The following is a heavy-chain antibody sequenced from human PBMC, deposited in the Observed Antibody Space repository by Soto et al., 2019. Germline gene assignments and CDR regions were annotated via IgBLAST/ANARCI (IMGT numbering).Heavy chain of an antibody. Sequence: GGSLRLSCAASGFTFSSYGMHWVRQAPDKGLEWVAVIWYDGSNKYYADSVKGRFTISRDNSKNTLYLQMNSLRAEDTAVYYCARDKFEYQLQSLLDYWGQGTLVTVSS. J-gene: IGHJ4*02. CDR3: ARDKFEYQLQSLLDY. CDR2: IWYDGSNK. D-gene: IGHD2-2*01. V-gene: IGHV3-33*01. CDR1: GFTFSSYG.